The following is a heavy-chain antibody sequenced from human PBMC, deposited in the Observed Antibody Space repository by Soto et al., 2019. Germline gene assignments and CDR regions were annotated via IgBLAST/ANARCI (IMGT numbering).Heavy chain of an antibody. D-gene: IGHD1-7*01. CDR1: GLTFSNYA. J-gene: IGHJ4*02. Sequence: TGGSLRLSCATSGLTFSNYAMSWVRQAPGGGLEWVSSMSGSSSTTYYADSARGRYTISRDRSKNTLYLQMSSLRAEDTALYYCAKNQERELPRVIDFWGQGTLVTVSS. CDR2: MSGSSSTT. CDR3: AKNQERELPRVIDF. V-gene: IGHV3-23*01.